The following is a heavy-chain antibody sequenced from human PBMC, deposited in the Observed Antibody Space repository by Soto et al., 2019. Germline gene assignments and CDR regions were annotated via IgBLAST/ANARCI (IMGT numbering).Heavy chain of an antibody. V-gene: IGHV3-74*01. D-gene: IGHD3-22*01. CDR1: GFTFSNYY. CDR2: INSDESIT. Sequence: EVQLVESGGGLVQPGGSLRLSCAASGFTFSNYYMHWVRQAPGKGLVWVSRINSDESITSYADSVKGRFTISRDNAKNTLYLQMNSLRAEDTAVYYCAREGDGTSGYYQDYWGHGTLVTVSS. CDR3: AREGDGTSGYYQDY. J-gene: IGHJ4*01.